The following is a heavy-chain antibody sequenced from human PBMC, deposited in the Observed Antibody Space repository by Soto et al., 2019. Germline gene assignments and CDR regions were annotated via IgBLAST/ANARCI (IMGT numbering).Heavy chain of an antibody. V-gene: IGHV4-4*02. CDR3: TTSHAGELNN. Sequence: QVQLQASGPGLVKPSGTLSLTCAVSGGSISSSSWWTWLRQSPAKGLEWIGEIFESGATNYNPSLKSRLTMSVDKFKNQLSLNLSSLTAADTAVYFCTTSHAGELNNWGQGTRVTVSS. CDR2: IFESGAT. CDR1: GGSISSSSW. J-gene: IGHJ4*02. D-gene: IGHD1-7*01.